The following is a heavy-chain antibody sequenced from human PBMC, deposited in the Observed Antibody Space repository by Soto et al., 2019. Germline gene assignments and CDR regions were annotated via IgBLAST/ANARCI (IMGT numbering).Heavy chain of an antibody. D-gene: IGHD3-22*01. CDR1: GDSVSSNSAA. Sequence: SQTLSLTRAISGDSVSSNSAAWNWIRQSPSRGLEWLGRTYYRSKWYNDYAVSVKSRITINPDTSKNQFSLQLNSVTPEDTAVYYCARGGYYDSRGYYHPFAYWGQGTLVTVSS. CDR3: ARGGYYDSRGYYHPFAY. J-gene: IGHJ4*02. CDR2: TYYRSKWYN. V-gene: IGHV6-1*01.